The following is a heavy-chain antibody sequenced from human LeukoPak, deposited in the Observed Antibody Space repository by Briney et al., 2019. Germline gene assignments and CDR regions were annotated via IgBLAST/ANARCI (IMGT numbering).Heavy chain of an antibody. J-gene: IGHJ6*03. V-gene: IGHV1-69*13. CDR2: AFPTYGTA. CDR3: ARWGSGNYLPYYFYMDV. Sequence: SVKLSCNASGATFTGYAISWVRQAPGQGLGRGGGAFPTYGTANYAQKFQGRVTITADESTRTAYIELSSLRSEDTAVYYCARWGSGNYLPYYFYMDVWGKGTTVTVSS. CDR1: GATFTGYA. D-gene: IGHD1-26*01.